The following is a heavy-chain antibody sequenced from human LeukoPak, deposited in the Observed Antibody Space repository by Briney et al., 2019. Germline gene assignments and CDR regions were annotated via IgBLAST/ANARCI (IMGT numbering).Heavy chain of an antibody. V-gene: IGHV4-59*01. CDR3: ARDRGGYGDY. D-gene: IGHD5-12*01. J-gene: IGHJ4*02. CDR2: IFYSGST. Sequence: SESLSLTYTVSGGSISTYYWSWIRQPPGKGLEWIGYIFYSGSTNYNPSLKSRVTISVDTSKNQFSLKLSSVTAADTAVYYCARDRGGYGDYWGQGTLVTVSS. CDR1: GGSISTYY.